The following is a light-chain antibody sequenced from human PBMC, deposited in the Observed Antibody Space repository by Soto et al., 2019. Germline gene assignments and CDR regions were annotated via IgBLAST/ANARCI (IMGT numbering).Light chain of an antibody. CDR2: RND. J-gene: IGLJ2*01. CDR1: NSNMGRNY. CDR3: AVWDNSLNGVA. Sequence: QAVVTQTPSASGTPGQRVTISCSGSNSNMGRNYVYWYQQVPGTAPKLLMYRNDVRPSGVPDRFTGSKSGTSASLAISGLRSEDEADYYCAVWDNSLNGVAFGAGIKLTVL. V-gene: IGLV1-47*01.